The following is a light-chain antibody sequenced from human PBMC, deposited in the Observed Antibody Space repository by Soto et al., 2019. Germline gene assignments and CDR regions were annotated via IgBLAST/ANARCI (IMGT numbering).Light chain of an antibody. Sequence: DIHMTHSRSTLASSFVDRVTIACRASQSINRWLAWYQQKPGKAPKLLIYKASSLESGVPSRFSGSGSGTGFTLTISSLQPEDFATYYCQQLNSYPLTFGGGTKVDIK. CDR3: QQLNSYPLT. V-gene: IGKV1-5*03. J-gene: IGKJ4*01. CDR1: QSINRW. CDR2: KAS.